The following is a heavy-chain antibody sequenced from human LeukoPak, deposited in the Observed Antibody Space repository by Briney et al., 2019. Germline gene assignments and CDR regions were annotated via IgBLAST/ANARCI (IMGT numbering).Heavy chain of an antibody. CDR1: GGSINSYY. V-gene: IGHV4-4*07. D-gene: IGHD2-2*01. CDR2: IYTTGST. CDR3: ARDVVPAAHREYNWFDP. J-gene: IGHJ5*02. Sequence: SETLSLTCTVSGGSINSYYFNWVRQPAGKGLEWIGRIYTTGSTNYNPSLHRRVTISIDTSKNHFSLKLTSVTAADTAVYYCARDVVPAAHREYNWFDPWGQGTLVTVSS.